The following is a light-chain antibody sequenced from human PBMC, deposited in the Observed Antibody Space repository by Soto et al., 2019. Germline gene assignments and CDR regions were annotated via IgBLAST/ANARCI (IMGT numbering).Light chain of an antibody. J-gene: IGLJ2*01. CDR3: QSYDSSLSGL. Sequence: QPVLTQPPSVSGAPGQRVTISCTGSSSNIGAGYDVHWYQQLPGTAPKLLIYGNSNRPSGVPDRFSGSKSGTSASLAITGLQAEDEADYYCQSYDSSLSGLFGGGTKLPVL. CDR1: SSNIGAGYD. CDR2: GNS. V-gene: IGLV1-40*01.